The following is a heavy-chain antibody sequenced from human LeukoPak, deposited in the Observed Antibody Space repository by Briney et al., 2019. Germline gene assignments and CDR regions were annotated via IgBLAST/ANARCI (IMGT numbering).Heavy chain of an antibody. CDR3: SRYDSDTGDFDP. CDR1: GGSISGSTSY. CDR2: LNYSGTT. D-gene: IGHD3-16*01. Sequence: SETLSLTCTVSGGSISGSTSYWGWIRQSPGKGLEWIGLLNYSGTTYYNPSFKSRVSISIDRSRTQFSLKLSSVTAADTAFYYCSRYDSDTGDFDPWGQGTLVTISS. V-gene: IGHV4-39*07. J-gene: IGHJ5*02.